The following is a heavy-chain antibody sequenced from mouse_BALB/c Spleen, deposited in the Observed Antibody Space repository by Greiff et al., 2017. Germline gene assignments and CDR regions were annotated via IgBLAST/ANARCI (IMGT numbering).Heavy chain of an antibody. CDR2: ISSGGSYT. J-gene: IGHJ4*01. CDR1: GFTFSSYA. D-gene: IGHD2-14*01. CDR3: ARRYDGGYAMDY. Sequence: EVQVVESGGGLVKPGGSLKLSCAASGFTFSSYAMSWVRQSPEKRLEWVAEISSGGSYTYYPDTVTGRFTISRDNAKNTLYLQMSSLRSEDTAMYYCARRYDGGYAMDYWGQGTSVTVSS. V-gene: IGHV5-9-4*01.